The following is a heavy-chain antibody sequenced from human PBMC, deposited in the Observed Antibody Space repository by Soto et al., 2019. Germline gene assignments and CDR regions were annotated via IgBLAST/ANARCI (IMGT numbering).Heavy chain of an antibody. CDR1: GYTFTSYG. Sequence: ASVKVSCKASGYTFTSYGINWVRQATGQGLEWMGWMNPNSGNTGYAQKFQGRVTMTRNTSISTAYMELSSLRAEDTAVYYCARVGTYYDILTGYYGGVWLAPWGEGTLVTVYS. J-gene: IGHJ5*02. V-gene: IGHV1-8*01. CDR2: MNPNSGNT. CDR3: ARVGTYYDILTGYYGGVWLAP. D-gene: IGHD3-9*01.